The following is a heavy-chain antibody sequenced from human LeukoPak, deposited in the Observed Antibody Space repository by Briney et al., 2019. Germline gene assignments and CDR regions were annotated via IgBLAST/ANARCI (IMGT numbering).Heavy chain of an antibody. CDR2: ISGSGGRP. CDR3: AKRGVVIRVILVGFHKEAYYFDS. V-gene: IGHV3-23*01. J-gene: IGHJ4*02. CDR1: GITLSNYG. Sequence: GGSLRLSCAVSGITLSNYGTSWVRQAPGKGLEWVAGISGSGGRPNYADSVKGRFTISRDNAKNTLYLQMNSLRAEDTAVYFCAKRGVVIRVILVGFHKEAYYFDSWGQGALVTVSS. D-gene: IGHD3-22*01.